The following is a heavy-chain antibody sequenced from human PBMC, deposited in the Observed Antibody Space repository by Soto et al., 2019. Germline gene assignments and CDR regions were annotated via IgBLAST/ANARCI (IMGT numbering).Heavy chain of an antibody. Sequence: SETLSLTCAVYGGSFSGYFWTWIRQPPGKGLEWIGQIDHSGSTNYNPSLESRLNISVDTSKNQFSLKLRSVTAADTAFYYCARAEGSGTYSHLLDYWGQGSLVTVSS. J-gene: IGHJ4*02. CDR2: IDHSGST. CDR3: ARAEGSGTYSHLLDY. V-gene: IGHV4-34*01. CDR1: GGSFSGYF. D-gene: IGHD3-10*01.